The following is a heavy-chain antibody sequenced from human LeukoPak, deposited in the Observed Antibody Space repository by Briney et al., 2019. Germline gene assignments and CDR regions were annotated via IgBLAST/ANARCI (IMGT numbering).Heavy chain of an antibody. V-gene: IGHV3-7*03. CDR1: GFTFSSYW. CDR2: IKQDGSEK. J-gene: IGHJ6*03. D-gene: IGHD1-26*01. CDR3: AKNRGAGSHYYYHMNV. Sequence: GGSLRLSCAASGFTFSSYWMSWVRQAPGKGLEWVANIKQDGSEKYYVDSVKGRFTISRDNAKNSLYLQLNSLRVEDTAVYYCAKNRGAGSHYYYHMNVWGRGTTVTVSS.